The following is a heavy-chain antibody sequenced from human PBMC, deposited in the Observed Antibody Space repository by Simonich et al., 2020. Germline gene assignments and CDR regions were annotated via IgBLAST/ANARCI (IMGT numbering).Heavy chain of an antibody. CDR3: ARDTSYYGSGSYYFDY. V-gene: IGHV3-21*01. CDR2: ISSSSSYI. Sequence: GGGLVKPGGSLRLSCAASGFTFSSYSLNWVRLAPGKGLEWVSSISSSSSYIYYADSVKGRFTISRDNAKTSLYLQMNSLRAEDTAVYDCARDTSYYGSGSYYFDYWGQGTLVTVSS. J-gene: IGHJ4*02. D-gene: IGHD3-10*01. CDR1: GFTFSSYS.